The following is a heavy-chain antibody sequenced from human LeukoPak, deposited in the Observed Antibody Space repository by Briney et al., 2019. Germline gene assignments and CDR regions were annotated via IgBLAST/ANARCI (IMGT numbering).Heavy chain of an antibody. D-gene: IGHD6-13*01. V-gene: IGHV4-59*12. CDR2: IYYSGST. CDR3: AREGYLPYYFDY. CDR1: GGSISSYY. J-gene: IGHJ4*02. Sequence: SETLSLTCTVSGGSISSYYWSWIRQPPGKGLEWIGYIYYSGSTNYNPSLKSRVTISVDTSKNQFSLKLSSVTAADTAVYYCAREGYLPYYFDYWGQGTLVTVSS.